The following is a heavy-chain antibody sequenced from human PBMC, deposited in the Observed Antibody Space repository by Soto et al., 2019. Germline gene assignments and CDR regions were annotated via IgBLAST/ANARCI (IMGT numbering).Heavy chain of an antibody. D-gene: IGHD3-22*01. V-gene: IGHV3-23*01. CDR3: AKGSADSRPYYFDY. Sequence: EAQLLESGGGLVQPGGSLRLSCAASGFTFSNYAMSWVRQAPAKGLEWFSAITGGGGDTYYADSVQGRFTISRDNSNNMLYLLMNSLRADDTAVYYCAKGSADSRPYYFDYWGQGTLVTVSS. CDR1: GFTFSNYA. J-gene: IGHJ4*02. CDR2: ITGGGGDT.